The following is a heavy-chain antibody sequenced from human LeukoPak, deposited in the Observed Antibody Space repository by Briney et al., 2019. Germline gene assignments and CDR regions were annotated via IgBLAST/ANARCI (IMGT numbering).Heavy chain of an antibody. CDR2: IIPIFGTA. J-gene: IGHJ4*02. Sequence: ASVKVSCKASGGTFSSYAISWVRQAPGQGLEWMGGIIPIFGTANYAQKFQGRVTITADESTSTAYMELSSLRSEDTAVYYCASSGTVFGGYNSQPTFGYWGQGTLVTVSS. CDR1: GGTFSSYA. V-gene: IGHV1-69*13. CDR3: ASSGTVFGGYNSQPTFGY. D-gene: IGHD5-24*01.